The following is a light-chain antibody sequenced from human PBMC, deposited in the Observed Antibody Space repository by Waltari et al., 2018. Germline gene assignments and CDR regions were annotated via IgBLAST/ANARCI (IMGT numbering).Light chain of an antibody. CDR3: SSHTATVPHV. J-gene: IGLJ1*01. CDR2: EVS. Sequence: QSALTQPASVSGSPGQSITISCTGTSNNVGGHGYVSWYQQYPGKAPKLIIYEVSYRPSGISTRFSGSKSGNTASLTISGLQAEDEADYYCSSHTATVPHVFGTGTRVTVV. V-gene: IGLV2-14*01. CDR1: SNNVGGHGY.